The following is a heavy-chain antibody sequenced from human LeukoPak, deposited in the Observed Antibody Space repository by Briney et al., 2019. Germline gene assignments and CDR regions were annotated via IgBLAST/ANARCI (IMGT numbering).Heavy chain of an antibody. V-gene: IGHV1-2*02. D-gene: IGHD3-9*01. Sequence: GASVKVSCKASGYTFTGYYMHWVRQAPGQGLEWMGWINPNSGGTNYAQKFQGRVTMTRDTSISTAYMELSRLRSDDTAVYYCARVGNYDILTGYNDYWGQGTLVTVSS. CDR2: INPNSGGT. CDR3: ARVGNYDILTGYNDY. CDR1: GYTFTGYY. J-gene: IGHJ4*02.